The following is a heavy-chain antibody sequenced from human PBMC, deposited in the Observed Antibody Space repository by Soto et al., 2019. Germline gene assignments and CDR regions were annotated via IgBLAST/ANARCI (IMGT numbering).Heavy chain of an antibody. CDR2: IIPIFGTA. J-gene: IGHJ5*02. CDR3: VTRIYGSGSCNWFDP. CDR1: GGTFSSYA. V-gene: IGHV1-69*13. D-gene: IGHD3-10*01. Sequence: ASVKVSCKASGGTFSSYAISWVRQAPGQGLEWMGGIIPIFGTANYAQKFQGRVTITADESTSTAYMELSSLRSEDTAVYYCVTRIYGSGSCNWFDPWAQGTLVPVSS.